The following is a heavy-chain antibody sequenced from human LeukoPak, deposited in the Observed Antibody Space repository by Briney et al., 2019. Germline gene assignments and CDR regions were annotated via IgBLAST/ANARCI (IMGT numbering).Heavy chain of an antibody. V-gene: IGHV3-23*01. CDR1: GFTFSSYA. CDR2: ISGSGGST. Sequence: GGSLRLSCAASGFTFSSYAMSWVRQAPGKGLEWVSAISGSGGSTYYADSVKGRFTISRDNSKNSLYLQMNSLRAEDTALYYCAKSSASIAARSYYYYYMDVWGKGTTVTVSS. D-gene: IGHD6-6*01. CDR3: AKSSASIAARSYYYYYMDV. J-gene: IGHJ6*03.